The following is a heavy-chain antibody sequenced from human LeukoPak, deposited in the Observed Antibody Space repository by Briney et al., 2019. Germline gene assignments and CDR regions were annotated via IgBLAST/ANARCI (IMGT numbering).Heavy chain of an antibody. CDR3: AKDQRAVAGTCFDT. Sequence: SIRLSCAASGFTFSSYAMTWIRQVPGKGLNCNADIRGSGNILYYVDSVKGRFTISRDNSNNTLYLQMKTLSAEDTAVYYCAKDQRAVAGTCFDTWGQGILVTVSS. CDR1: GFTFSSYA. D-gene: IGHD6-19*01. CDR2: IRGSGNIL. V-gene: IGHV3-23*01. J-gene: IGHJ4*02.